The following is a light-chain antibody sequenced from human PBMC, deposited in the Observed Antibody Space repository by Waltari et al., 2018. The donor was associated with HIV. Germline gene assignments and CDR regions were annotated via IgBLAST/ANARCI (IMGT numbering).Light chain of an antibody. CDR1: SGSIASNY. CDR2: EDN. Sequence: NFMLTQPHSVSESPGKTVTISCTRSSGSIASNYVQWYQQRPGSAPTTVIYEDNQRPSGVPDRFSCSIDSSSNSASLTISGLKTEDEADYYCQSYDSSNHGVFGGGTKLTVL. CDR3: QSYDSSNHGV. V-gene: IGLV6-57*03. J-gene: IGLJ3*02.